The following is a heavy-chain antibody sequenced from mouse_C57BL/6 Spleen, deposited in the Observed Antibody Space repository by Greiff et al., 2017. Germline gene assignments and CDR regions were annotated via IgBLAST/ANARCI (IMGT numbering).Heavy chain of an antibody. CDR1: GYTFTSYW. Sequence: QVQLQQPGAELVRPGTSVKLSCKASGYTFTSYWMHWVKQRPGQGLEWIGVIDPSDSYTNYNQKFKGKATLTVDTSSSTAYMQLSSLTSEDSAVYYCARSLYYGSSPYYAMDYWGQGTSVTVSS. CDR2: IDPSDSYT. CDR3: ARSLYYGSSPYYAMDY. D-gene: IGHD1-1*01. V-gene: IGHV1-59*01. J-gene: IGHJ4*01.